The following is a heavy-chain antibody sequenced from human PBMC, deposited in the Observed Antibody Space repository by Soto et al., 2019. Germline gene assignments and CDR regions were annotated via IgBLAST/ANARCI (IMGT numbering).Heavy chain of an antibody. CDR2: INHSGST. CDR1: DGSFSGYS. CDR3: ARVRAVVVINYYYHDMDV. Sequence: PSETLSLTCAVYDGSFSGYSWSWIRQPPGKGLEWIGEINHSGSTNYNPSLKSRVTISVDTSENQLSLKLSSVTAADTAVYYCARVRAVVVINYYYHDMDVWGQGTTVTVSS. D-gene: IGHD3-22*01. V-gene: IGHV4-34*01. J-gene: IGHJ6*02.